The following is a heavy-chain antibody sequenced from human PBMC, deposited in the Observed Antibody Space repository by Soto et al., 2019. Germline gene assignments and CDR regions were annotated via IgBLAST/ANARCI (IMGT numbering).Heavy chain of an antibody. CDR1: GYTFTSYA. V-gene: IGHV1-3*01. J-gene: IGHJ6*02. Sequence: QVQLVQSGAEVKKPGASVKVSCKASGYTFTSYAMHWVRQAPGQRLEWMGWINAGNGNTKYSQKFQGRVTITRDTYASTAYMELSSLRSEDTAVYYCARDLGYCSSTSCYGGDYYYYGMDVWGQGTTVTVSS. CDR2: INAGNGNT. CDR3: ARDLGYCSSTSCYGGDYYYYGMDV. D-gene: IGHD2-2*01.